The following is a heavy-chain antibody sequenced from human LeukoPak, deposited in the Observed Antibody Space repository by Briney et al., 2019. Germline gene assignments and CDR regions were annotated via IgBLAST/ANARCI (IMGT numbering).Heavy chain of an antibody. CDR3: ARLVTDSSSWYLGFDY. CDR2: INHSGST. D-gene: IGHD6-13*01. Sequence: SETLSLTCAVYGGSFSGYYWSWIRQPPGKGLEWIGEINHSGSTNYNPSLKSRVTISVDTSKNQFSLKLSSVTAANTAVYYCARLVTDSSSWYLGFDYWGQGTLVTVSS. J-gene: IGHJ4*02. CDR1: GGSFSGYY. V-gene: IGHV4-34*01.